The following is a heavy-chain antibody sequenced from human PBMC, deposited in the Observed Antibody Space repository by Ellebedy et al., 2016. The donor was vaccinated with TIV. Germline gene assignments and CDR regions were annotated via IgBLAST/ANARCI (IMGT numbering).Heavy chain of an antibody. V-gene: IGHV4-39*01. CDR1: GGSLSSTRYY. J-gene: IGHJ4*02. D-gene: IGHD2-21*02. Sequence: MPLETLSLTCSVSGGSLSSTRYYWAWIRQPPGKGLEYIGSVYYSGSPYYSPSFKSRVTLSADTSKNQFSLNLRTATAADTAVYYCARTDPWQPIDDWGQGILVSVSS. CDR2: VYYSGSP. CDR3: ARTDPWQPIDD.